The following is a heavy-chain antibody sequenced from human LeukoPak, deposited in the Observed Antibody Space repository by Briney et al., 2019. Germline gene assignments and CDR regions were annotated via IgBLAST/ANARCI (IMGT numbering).Heavy chain of an antibody. V-gene: IGHV1-69*04. CDR3: ARDFGRSAEMPTIRAFDI. J-gene: IGHJ3*02. Sequence: ASVKVSCKTSGGTFSSNAINWVRQAPGQGLEWMGRIIPVLGIANYAQKFQGRVTITADKFTSTAYMDLSSLRSEDTAVYYCARDFGRSAEMPTIRAFDIWGQGTMVTVSS. CDR2: IIPVLGIA. D-gene: IGHD2-15*01. CDR1: GGTFSSNA.